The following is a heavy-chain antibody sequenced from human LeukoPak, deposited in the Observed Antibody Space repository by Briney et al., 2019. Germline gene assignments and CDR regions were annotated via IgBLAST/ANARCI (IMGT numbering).Heavy chain of an antibody. J-gene: IGHJ6*04. V-gene: IGHV3-66*01. Sequence: TGGSLRLSCAASGFTVSTNYMSWVRQAPGKGLEWVSVIYSGGSTYYADSVKGRFTISRDNAKNSLYLQMNSLRAEDTAVYYCARDKMEYSSSSEMDVWGKGTTVTVSS. CDR2: IYSGGST. CDR1: GFTVSTNY. D-gene: IGHD6-6*01. CDR3: ARDKMEYSSSSEMDV.